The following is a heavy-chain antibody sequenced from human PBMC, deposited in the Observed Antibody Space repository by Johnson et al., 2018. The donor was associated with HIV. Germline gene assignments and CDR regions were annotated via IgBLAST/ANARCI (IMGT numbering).Heavy chain of an antibody. Sequence: VQLVEFGGGVVRPGGSLRLSCEASGFTFDDFGMSWVRQAPGKGLEWVSGINWNGGSTGYADSVKGRFTISRDKSKTSLYLQMKGLRADDTAVSYCASAEVGHGVSSQHNLVRPIFDAFDIWGQGTMVTVSS. CDR1: GFTFDDFG. V-gene: IGHV3-20*04. CDR2: INWNGGST. CDR3: ASAEVGHGVSSQHNLVRPIFDAFDI. D-gene: IGHD1-26*01. J-gene: IGHJ3*02.